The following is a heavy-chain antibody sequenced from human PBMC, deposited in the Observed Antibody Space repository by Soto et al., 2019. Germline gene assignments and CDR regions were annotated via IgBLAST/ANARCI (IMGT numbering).Heavy chain of an antibody. CDR2: MLYSGLT. CDR3: APLSVSLSGPYGIHV. D-gene: IGHD2-15*01. CDR1: GYSVSISAYY. V-gene: IGHV4-39*01. J-gene: IGHJ6*02. Sequence: SETLSLTCSVSGYSVSISAYYWAWIRQPPGKGLEWIGSMLYSGLTYYNPSLKSRVTLSVDTSKNQFSLRLNSVTASDTAVYYCAPLSVSLSGPYGIHVWGQGTTVTVSS.